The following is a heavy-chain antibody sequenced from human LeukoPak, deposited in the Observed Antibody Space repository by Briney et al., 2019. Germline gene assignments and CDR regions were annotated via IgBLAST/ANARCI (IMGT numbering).Heavy chain of an antibody. J-gene: IGHJ4*02. D-gene: IGHD6-19*01. CDR3: AKDVQQWLILGIDY. Sequence: GSLRLSCAASGFTFSSYWMSWVRQAPGKGLEWVANIKQDGSEKYYVDSVKGRFTISRDNAKNSLYLQMNSLRAEDTAVYYCAKDVQQWLILGIDYWGQGTLVTVSS. V-gene: IGHV3-7*01. CDR2: IKQDGSEK. CDR1: GFTFSSYW.